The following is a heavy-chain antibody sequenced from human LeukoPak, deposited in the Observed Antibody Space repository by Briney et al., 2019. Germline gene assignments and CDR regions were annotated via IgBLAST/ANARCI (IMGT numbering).Heavy chain of an antibody. CDR2: INPNSGGT. V-gene: IGHV1-2*02. D-gene: IGHD7-27*01. CDR1: GYTFTGYY. J-gene: IGHJ2*01. Sequence: ASVKVSCKASGYTFTGYYMHWVRQAPGQGLEWMGWINPNSGGTNYAQKFQGRVTMTRDTSISTAYMGLSSLRSDDTAVYYCAIQPWGSGNNWYFDLWGRGTLVTVSS. CDR3: AIQPWGSGNNWYFDL.